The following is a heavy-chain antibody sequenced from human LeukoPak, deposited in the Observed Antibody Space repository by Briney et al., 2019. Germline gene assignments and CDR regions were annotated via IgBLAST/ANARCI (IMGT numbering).Heavy chain of an antibody. CDR2: IYYSGST. CDR3: ARGGSRIANWFDP. CDR1: GGSISGYY. V-gene: IGHV4-59*01. J-gene: IGHJ5*02. D-gene: IGHD2-15*01. Sequence: PSETLSLTCTVSGGSISGYYWSWIRQPPGMGLEWIGYIYYSGSTNYNPSLDGRVTISIDTSKNQFSLKLSSVTAADTAVYYCARGGSRIANWFDPWGQGTLVTVSS.